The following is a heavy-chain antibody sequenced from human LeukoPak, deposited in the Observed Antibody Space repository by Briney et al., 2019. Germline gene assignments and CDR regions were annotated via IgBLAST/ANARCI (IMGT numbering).Heavy chain of an antibody. CDR1: GFIASSYW. V-gene: IGHV3-74*01. J-gene: IGHJ4*02. D-gene: IGHD4-17*01. CDR2: INTDGFST. CDR3: ARSRTYGDYGRGLDY. Sequence: GGSLRLSCAASGFIASSYWMHWVRQPPGKGLVYIACINTDGFSTSYADSVKGRFTISRDNAKNTLYLQMNSLRAEDTAVYYCARSRTYGDYGRGLDYWGQGTLVTVSS.